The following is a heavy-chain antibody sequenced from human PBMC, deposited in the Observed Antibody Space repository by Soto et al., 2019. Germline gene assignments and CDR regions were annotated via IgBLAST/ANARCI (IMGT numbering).Heavy chain of an antibody. Sequence: QVQLVESGGGVVQPGRSLRLSCAASGFTFSSYAMHWVRQAPGKGLEWVAVISYDGSNKYYADSVKGRFTISRDNSKNTLYLQMNSLGAEETAVYYCARDPSHYFDYWGQGTLVTVSS. CDR2: ISYDGSNK. CDR3: ARDPSHYFDY. J-gene: IGHJ4*02. CDR1: GFTFSSYA. V-gene: IGHV3-30-3*01.